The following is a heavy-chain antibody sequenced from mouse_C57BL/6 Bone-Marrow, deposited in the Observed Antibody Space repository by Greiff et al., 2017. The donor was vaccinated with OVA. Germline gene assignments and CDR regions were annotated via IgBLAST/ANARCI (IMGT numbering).Heavy chain of an antibody. CDR3: ARDPDAMEY. J-gene: IGHJ4*01. Sequence: QVQLQPPGAELVRPGSSVKLSCKASGYTFTSYWMHWVKQRPIQGLEWIGNIDPSDSEPHYNQKFKDKATLTVDKSSSTAYMQLSSLTSEDSAVYDCARDPDAMEYWGKGTSVTVSS. CDR1: GYTFTSYW. CDR2: IDPSDSEP. V-gene: IGHV1-52*01.